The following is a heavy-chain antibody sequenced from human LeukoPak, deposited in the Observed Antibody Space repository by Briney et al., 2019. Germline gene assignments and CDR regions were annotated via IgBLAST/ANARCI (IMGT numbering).Heavy chain of an antibody. D-gene: IGHD2-21*01. CDR3: ARTDVAYCGGDCYQTGY. V-gene: IGHV1-2*02. CDR1: GYTFTCYY. CDR2: INPNSGGT. Sequence: GASVKVSCKASGYTFTCYYMHWVRQAPGQGLEWMGWINPNSGGTNYAQKFQGRVTMTRDTSISTAYMELSRLRSDDTAVYYCARTDVAYCGGDCYQTGYWGQGTLVTVSS. J-gene: IGHJ4*02.